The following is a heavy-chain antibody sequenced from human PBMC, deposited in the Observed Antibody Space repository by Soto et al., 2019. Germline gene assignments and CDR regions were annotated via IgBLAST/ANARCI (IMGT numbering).Heavy chain of an antibody. Sequence: ASVKVSCKASGYTFTSYGISWVRQAPGQGIEWMGWISAYNGNTNYAQKLQGRVTMTTDTSTSTAYMELRSLRSDDTAVYYCARDYQTASGSSSSDYWGQGTLVTVSS. V-gene: IGHV1-18*04. CDR2: ISAYNGNT. D-gene: IGHD6-6*01. CDR3: ARDYQTASGSSSSDY. CDR1: GYTFTSYG. J-gene: IGHJ4*02.